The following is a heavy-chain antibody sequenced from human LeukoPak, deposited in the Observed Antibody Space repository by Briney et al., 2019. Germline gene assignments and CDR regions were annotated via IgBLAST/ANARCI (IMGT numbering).Heavy chain of an antibody. CDR2: IYPGDSDT. Sequence: HGESLKIACKGSGYSFNTYWIGWVRQMPGKGLEWMGIIYPGDSDTRYSPSFQGQVTISADKSISTAYLQWSSLKASDTAMYYCARHSVSTTVEKGGFDYWGQGTLVTVSS. CDR1: GYSFNTYW. J-gene: IGHJ4*02. D-gene: IGHD4-23*01. V-gene: IGHV5-51*01. CDR3: ARHSVSTTVEKGGFDY.